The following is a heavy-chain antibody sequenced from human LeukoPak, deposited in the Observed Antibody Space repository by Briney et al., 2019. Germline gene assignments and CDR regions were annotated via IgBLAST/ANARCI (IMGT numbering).Heavy chain of an antibody. J-gene: IGHJ4*02. D-gene: IGHD3-9*01. Sequence: SETLSLTCAVYGASFSGYYWSWIRQPPGKGLEWIWEINHSGSTNYNPSVKSRVTISVDTSKNHFSLKLSSVTAADTAVYYCARIMGDYNILTGLYLNYNFDYWGQGTLVTVSS. CDR2: INHSGST. CDR1: GASFSGYY. V-gene: IGHV4-34*01. CDR3: ARIMGDYNILTGLYLNYNFDY.